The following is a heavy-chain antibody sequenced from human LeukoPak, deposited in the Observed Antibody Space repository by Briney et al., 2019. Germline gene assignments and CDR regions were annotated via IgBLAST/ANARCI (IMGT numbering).Heavy chain of an antibody. Sequence: PSETLSLTFAVSGGSISSGGYSWSWIRQPPGKGLEWIGYIYHSGSTYYNPSLKSRVTISVDTSKNQFSLKLSSVTAADTAVYYCARQGDDSSGYWMFDYWGQGTLVTVSS. V-gene: IGHV4-30-2*01. J-gene: IGHJ4*02. D-gene: IGHD3-22*01. CDR2: IYHSGST. CDR1: GGSISSGGYS. CDR3: ARQGDDSSGYWMFDY.